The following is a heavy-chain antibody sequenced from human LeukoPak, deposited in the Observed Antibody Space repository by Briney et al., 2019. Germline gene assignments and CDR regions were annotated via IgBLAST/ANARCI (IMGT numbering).Heavy chain of an antibody. CDR1: GYIFTSYG. Sequence: GASVKVSCKASGYIFTSYGMSWVRQAPGQGLEWMGWINPNSGGTNSAQKFQGRVTMTRDTSISTAYMELSRLRSDDTAVYYCARDSSRYSSGWDGEATLTLDYWGQGTLVTVSS. CDR2: INPNSGGT. D-gene: IGHD6-19*01. CDR3: ARDSSRYSSGWDGEATLTLDY. V-gene: IGHV1-2*02. J-gene: IGHJ4*02.